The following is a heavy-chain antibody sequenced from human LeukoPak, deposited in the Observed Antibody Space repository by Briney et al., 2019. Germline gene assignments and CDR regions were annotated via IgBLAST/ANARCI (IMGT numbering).Heavy chain of an antibody. CDR3: ARALVVRGYDY. J-gene: IGHJ4*02. CDR2: ISSSSSTI. V-gene: IGHV3-48*01. D-gene: IGHD3-22*01. CDR1: GFTFSSYS. Sequence: GGSLRLSCAASGFTFSSYSMNWVRQAPGKGLEWVSYISSSSSTIYYADSVKGRFTIYRDNAKNSLYLQMNSLRAEDTAVYYCARALVVRGYDYWGQGTLVTVSS.